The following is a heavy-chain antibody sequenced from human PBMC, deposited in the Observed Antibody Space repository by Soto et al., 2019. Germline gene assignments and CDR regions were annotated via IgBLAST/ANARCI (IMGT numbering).Heavy chain of an antibody. V-gene: IGHV3-30*18. CDR2: ISYDGSNK. Sequence: GGSLRLSCAASGFTFSSYGMHWVRQAPGKGLEWVAVISYDGSNKYYADSVKGRFTISRDNSKNTLYLQMNSLRAEDTAVYYCAKAIYCSSTSCYYYYGMDVWGQGTTVTVSS. CDR3: AKAIYCSSTSCYYYYGMDV. CDR1: GFTFSSYG. J-gene: IGHJ6*02. D-gene: IGHD2-2*01.